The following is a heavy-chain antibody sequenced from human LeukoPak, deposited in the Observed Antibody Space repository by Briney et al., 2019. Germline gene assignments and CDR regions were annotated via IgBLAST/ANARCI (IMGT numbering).Heavy chain of an antibody. CDR1: GYTFTSYG. Sequence: GASVKVSCKASGYTFTSYGISWVRHAPGQGLELMGWSSAYNGNTNYAQKLQGRVTMTTDTSTSTAYMELRSLRSDDTAVYYCARGIGYCSGGSCSDYWGQGTLVTVSS. V-gene: IGHV1-18*01. D-gene: IGHD2-15*01. CDR3: ARGIGYCSGGSCSDY. CDR2: SSAYNGNT. J-gene: IGHJ4*02.